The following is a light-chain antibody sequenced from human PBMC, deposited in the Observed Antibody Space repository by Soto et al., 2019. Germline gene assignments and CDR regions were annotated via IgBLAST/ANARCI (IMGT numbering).Light chain of an antibody. Sequence: DIQMTQSPSSLSASVGDRVSITCRASQSISSYLNWYQRKPGKAPNLLIYKASTLKSGVPSRFRGSGSGTDFTLTINRLEPEDSAVYYCQQYGTSPPAITFGQGTRLEIK. V-gene: IGKV1-39*01. CDR3: QQYGTSPPAIT. CDR2: KAS. J-gene: IGKJ5*01. CDR1: QSISSY.